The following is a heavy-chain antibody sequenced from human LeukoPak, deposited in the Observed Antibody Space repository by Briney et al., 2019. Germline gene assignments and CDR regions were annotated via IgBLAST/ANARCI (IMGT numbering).Heavy chain of an antibody. J-gene: IGHJ3*02. D-gene: IGHD2-15*01. V-gene: IGHV3-21*01. Sequence: GGSLRLSCAASGFTFSSYSMNWVRQAPGKGLEWVSSISSSSSCIYYADSVKGRFTISRDNAKNSLYLQMNSLRAEDTAVYYCARGPPVLGYCSGGSCYSDAFDIWGQGTMVTVSS. CDR3: ARGPPVLGYCSGGSCYSDAFDI. CDR2: ISSSSSCI. CDR1: GFTFSSYS.